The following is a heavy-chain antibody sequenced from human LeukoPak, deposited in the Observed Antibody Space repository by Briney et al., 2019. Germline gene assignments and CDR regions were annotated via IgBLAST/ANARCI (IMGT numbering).Heavy chain of an antibody. J-gene: IGHJ1*01. CDR2: IKQDGSEK. D-gene: IGHD3-22*01. CDR1: GFTFSSYW. CDR3: ARVGRSDSGYYVRPQDAEYFQH. V-gene: IGHV3-7*03. Sequence: GGSLRLSCAASGFTFSSYWMSWVRQAPGKGLEWVANIKQDGSEKYYVDSVKGRFTISRDNAKNSLYLQMNSLRAEDTAVYYCARVGRSDSGYYVRPQDAEYFQHWGQGTLVTVSS.